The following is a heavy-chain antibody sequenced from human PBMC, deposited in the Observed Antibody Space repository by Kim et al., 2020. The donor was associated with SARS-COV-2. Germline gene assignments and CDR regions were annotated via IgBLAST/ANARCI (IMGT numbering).Heavy chain of an antibody. V-gene: IGHV1-18*01. CDR2: ISAYNGNT. Sequence: ASVKVSCKASGYTFTSYGISWVRQAPGQGLEWMGWISAYNGNTNYAQKLQGRVTMTTDTSTSTAYMELRSLRSDDTAVYYCARLVGDYGDHYFDYWGQGTLVTVSS. D-gene: IGHD4-17*01. J-gene: IGHJ4*02. CDR1: GYTFTSYG. CDR3: ARLVGDYGDHYFDY.